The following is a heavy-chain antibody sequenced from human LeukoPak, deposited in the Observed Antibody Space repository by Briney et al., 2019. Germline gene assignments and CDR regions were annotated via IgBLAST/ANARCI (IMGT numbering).Heavy chain of an antibody. D-gene: IGHD1-26*01. CDR3: ARMSGRP. V-gene: IGHV4-59*01. CDR2: IYYSGST. CDR1: GGSFSGYY. J-gene: IGHJ5*02. Sequence: YPSETLSHTCAVYGGSFSGYYWSWIRQPPGKGLEWIGYIYYSGSTNYNPSLKSRVTISVDTSKNQFSLKLSSVTAADTAVYYCARMSGRPWGQGTLVTVSS.